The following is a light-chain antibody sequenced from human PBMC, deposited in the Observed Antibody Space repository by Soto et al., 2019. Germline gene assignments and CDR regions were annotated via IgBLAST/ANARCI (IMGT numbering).Light chain of an antibody. CDR1: QSISSW. V-gene: IGKV1-5*01. J-gene: IGKJ1*01. Sequence: DIPMPHSPSTPAASVRDKVTNTCRASQSISSWLAWYQQKPGKAPKLLIYDASSLESGVPSRFSGSGSGTEFTLTISSLQPDDFATYYCQQYNSYSPKTFGQGTKVDIK. CDR2: DAS. CDR3: QQYNSYSPKT.